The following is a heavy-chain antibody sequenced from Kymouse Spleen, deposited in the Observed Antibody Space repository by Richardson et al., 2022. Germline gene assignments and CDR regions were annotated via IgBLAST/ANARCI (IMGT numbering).Heavy chain of an antibody. Sequence: QVQLVESGGGVVQPGRSLRLSCAASGFTFSSYGMHWVRQAPGKGLEWVAVIWYDGSNKYYADSVKGRFTISRDNSKNTLYLQMNSLRAEDTAVYYCARDLTMIVVVNYYGMDVWGQGTTVTVSS. CDR2: IWYDGSNK. D-gene: IGHD3-22*01. V-gene: IGHV3-33*01. CDR1: GFTFSSYG. CDR3: ARDLTMIVVVNYYGMDV. J-gene: IGHJ6*02.